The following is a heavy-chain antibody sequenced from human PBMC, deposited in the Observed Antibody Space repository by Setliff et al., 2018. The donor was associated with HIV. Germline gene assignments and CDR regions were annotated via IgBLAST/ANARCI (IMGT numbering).Heavy chain of an antibody. Sequence: SVKVSCKASGGTFSSYAISWVRQAPGQGLEWMGRIIPIFGTPNYAQKFQGRVTITADKSTSTAYMELSSLRSEDTAVYYCARGPRIAAAAPYYHYYMDVWGKGTTVTVSS. J-gene: IGHJ6*03. V-gene: IGHV1-69*06. CDR3: ARGPRIAAAAPYYHYYMDV. D-gene: IGHD6-13*01. CDR1: GGTFSSYA. CDR2: IIPIFGTP.